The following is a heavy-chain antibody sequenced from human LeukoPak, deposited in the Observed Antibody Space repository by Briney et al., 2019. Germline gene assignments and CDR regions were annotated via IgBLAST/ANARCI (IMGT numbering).Heavy chain of an antibody. CDR3: ARDIDRVFNWFDP. J-gene: IGHJ5*02. CDR2: INAGNGNT. D-gene: IGHD6-13*01. CDR1: GYIFTSYA. Sequence: ASVKVSCKASGYIFTSYAMHWVRQAPGQRLEWMGWINAGNGNTKFSQKFQGRVTITRDTSASTVYMELSSLRSEDTAVYYCARDIDRVFNWFDPWGQGTLVTVSS. V-gene: IGHV1-3*01.